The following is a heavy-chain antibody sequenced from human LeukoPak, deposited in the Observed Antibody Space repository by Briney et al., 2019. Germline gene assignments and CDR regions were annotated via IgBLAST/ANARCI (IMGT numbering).Heavy chain of an antibody. D-gene: IGHD2-2*01. Sequence: PSETLSLTCTVSGDPISSYHGRWTPRSPGKGLEWVGYIYYRGSPNYNTSLKSRVTISVDTSKNQFSLKLSSVTAAGTAVYYCARTIVVVPAAMLPYYYYMDVWGKGTTVTVSS. CDR2: IYYRGSP. CDR3: ARTIVVVPAAMLPYYYYMDV. J-gene: IGHJ6*03. V-gene: IGHV4-59*13. CDR1: GDPISSYH.